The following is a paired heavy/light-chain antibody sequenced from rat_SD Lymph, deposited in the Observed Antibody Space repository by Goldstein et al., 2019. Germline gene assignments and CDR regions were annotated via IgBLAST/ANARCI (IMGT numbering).Light chain of an antibody. Sequence: ETVMTQSPTSMSTSIGERVTLNCKASQSVGINVDWYQQTPGQSPKLLIYGASNRHTGVPDRFTGSGFGRDFTLTISNVEAEDLAVYYCLQYGSIPFTFGSGTKLEIK. CDR3: LQYGSIPFT. V-gene: IGKV6S8*01. CDR2: GAS. J-gene: IGKJ4*01. CDR1: QSVGIN.
Heavy chain of an antibody. D-gene: IGHD3-2*01. CDR2: ISSSSSYI. V-gene: IGHV5-34*01. J-gene: IGHJ2*01. CDR1: GFTFSNYG. CDR3: ARSPRYYFDY. Sequence: EVQLVESGGGLVQPGRSLKLSCLASGFTFSNYGMNWIRQAPGKGLEWVASISSSSSYIYYADTVKGRFTISRDNAKNTLYLQMTSLRSEDTALYYCARSPRYYFDYWGQGVMVTVSS.